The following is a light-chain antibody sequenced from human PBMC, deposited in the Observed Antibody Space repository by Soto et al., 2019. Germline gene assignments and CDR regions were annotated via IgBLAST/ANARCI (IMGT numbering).Light chain of an antibody. Sequence: EIVLTQSPGTLSLSPGERATLSCRASQSIRSNYLAWYQQKPGQAPRFLIYGAFSRATGVPTRISGSGSGTEFTLTISSLQSEDFAVYYCQQYNSWPLTFGGGAKVDIK. J-gene: IGKJ4*01. CDR1: QSIRSNY. CDR3: QQYNSWPLT. CDR2: GAF. V-gene: IGKV3-20*01.